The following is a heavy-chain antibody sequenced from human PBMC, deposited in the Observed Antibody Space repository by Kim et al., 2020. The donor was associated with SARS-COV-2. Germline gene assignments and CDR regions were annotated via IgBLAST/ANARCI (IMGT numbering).Heavy chain of an antibody. J-gene: IGHJ6*01. CDR3: ASRGIAVAGQPGEGYYYYGMDV. CDR2: IYYSGST. Sequence: SETLSLTCTVSGGSISSSSYYWGWIRQPPGKGLEWIGSIYYSGSTYYNPSLKSRVTISVDTSKNQFSLKLSSVTAADTAVYYCASRGIAVAGQPGEGYYYYGMDVWGQGTTVTVSS. CDR1: GGSISSSSYY. V-gene: IGHV4-39*01. D-gene: IGHD6-19*01.